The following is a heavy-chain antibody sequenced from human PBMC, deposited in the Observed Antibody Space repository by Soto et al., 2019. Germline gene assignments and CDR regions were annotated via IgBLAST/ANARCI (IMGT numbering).Heavy chain of an antibody. V-gene: IGHV4-59*02. Sequence: PSETLSLTCNVSGGSVSDYYWSWIRHAPGKGLEWIGYIHERGVTNYNPSLKSRVTMSVDTSKNQFSLTLRSVHTADTAIYFCARDPAGDYGHWGRGTLVTVSS. CDR1: GGSVSDYY. J-gene: IGHJ4*02. CDR2: IHERGVT. CDR3: ARDPAGDYGH. D-gene: IGHD4-17*01.